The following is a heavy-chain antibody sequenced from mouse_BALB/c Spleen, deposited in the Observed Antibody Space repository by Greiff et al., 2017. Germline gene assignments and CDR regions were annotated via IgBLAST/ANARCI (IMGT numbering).Heavy chain of an antibody. Sequence: QVQLQQSGPELVKPGASVRISCKASGYTFTSYYIHWVKQRPGQGLEWIGWIYPGNVNTKYNEKFKGKATLTADKSSSTAYMQLSSLTSEDSAVYFCARSTMITEDYFDYWGQGTTLTVSS. V-gene: IGHV1S56*01. D-gene: IGHD2-4*01. J-gene: IGHJ2*01. CDR1: GYTFTSYY. CDR3: ARSTMITEDYFDY. CDR2: IYPGNVNT.